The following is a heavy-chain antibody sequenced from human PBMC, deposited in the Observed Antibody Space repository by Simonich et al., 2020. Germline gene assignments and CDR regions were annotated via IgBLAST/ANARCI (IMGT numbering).Heavy chain of an antibody. Sequence: QVQLVESGGGVVQPGRSLRLSCAASGFTFSSYGMPWVRQAPGKGLVCGSIKWYDGTNNTYAASVKGRVTISRDNSKNTLYLQMNSLRAEDTAVYYCARDGGYMVRGVDAFDIWGQGTMVTVSS. CDR1: GFTFSSYG. CDR3: ARDGGYMVRGVDAFDI. V-gene: IGHV3-33*01. CDR2: KWYDGTNN. D-gene: IGHD3-10*01. J-gene: IGHJ3*02.